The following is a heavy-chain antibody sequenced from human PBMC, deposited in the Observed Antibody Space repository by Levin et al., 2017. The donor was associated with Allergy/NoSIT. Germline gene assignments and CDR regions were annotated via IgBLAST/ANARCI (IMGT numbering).Heavy chain of an antibody. CDR3: ARAKKEYSYGSYYYYGMDV. D-gene: IGHD5-18*01. CDR1: GFTFSSYE. J-gene: IGHJ6*02. V-gene: IGHV3-48*03. Sequence: GGSLRLSCAASGFTFSSYEMNWVRQAPGKGLEWVSYISSSGSTIYYADSVKGRFTISRDNAKNSLYLQMNSLRAEDTAVYYCARAKKEYSYGSYYYYGMDVWGQGTTVTVSS. CDR2: ISSSGSTI.